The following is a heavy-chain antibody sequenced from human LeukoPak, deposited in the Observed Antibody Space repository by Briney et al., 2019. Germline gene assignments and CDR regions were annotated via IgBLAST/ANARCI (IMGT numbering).Heavy chain of an antibody. V-gene: IGHV3-7*03. CDR2: INQDGSEK. Sequence: GGSLRLSCAASGFTFSSYWMHWVRQAPGEGLEWVANINQDGSEKYYVGSVKGRFTISRDNAKNSLYLQMNSLRAEDTAVYYCVRAMDVWGQGTTVTVSS. CDR3: VRAMDV. J-gene: IGHJ6*02. CDR1: GFTFSSYW.